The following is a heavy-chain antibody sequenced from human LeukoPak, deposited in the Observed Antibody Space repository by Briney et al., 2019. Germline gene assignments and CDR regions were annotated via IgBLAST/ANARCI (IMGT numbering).Heavy chain of an antibody. CDR2: IYPGDSDT. CDR3: ARSRQIVVVPAAINGWFDP. J-gene: IGHJ5*02. Sequence: GESLKISCKGSGYSFTSYWIGWVRQMPGKGLEWIRIIYPGDSDTRYSPSFQGQVTISADKSISTAYLQWSSLKASDTAMYCCARSRQIVVVPAAINGWFDPWGQGTLVTVSS. V-gene: IGHV5-51*01. D-gene: IGHD2-2*01. CDR1: GYSFTSYW.